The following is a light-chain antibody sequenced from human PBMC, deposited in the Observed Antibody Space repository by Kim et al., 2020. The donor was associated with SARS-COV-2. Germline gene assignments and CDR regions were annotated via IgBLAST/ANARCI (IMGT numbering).Light chain of an antibody. V-gene: IGLV3-1*01. CDR2: QDT. J-gene: IGLJ3*02. CDR1: KLGDRY. Sequence: SYELTQPPSVSVSPGQTASITCSGDKLGDRYAHWYQQRPGQSPVLLIYQDTERPSGIPERFSGSNSGNTATLTISGTQPMDEADYYCQAWDTNMVFGGGTQLTVL. CDR3: QAWDTNMV.